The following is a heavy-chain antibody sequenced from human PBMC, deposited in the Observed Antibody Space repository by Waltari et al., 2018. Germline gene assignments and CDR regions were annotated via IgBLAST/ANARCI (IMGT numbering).Heavy chain of an antibody. CDR3: AKDRASSGAWDYVDH. CDR2: LYSNNNA. Sequence: VQLVESGGDLVQPGGSLRLSCAASGFAVSTSYITWIRQSPGKGLECVSVLYSNNNAYYLDSVEGRFTVSRDNSKNTLYLHMNNLRREDSAVYYCAKDRASSGAWDYVDHWGQGTLVTVSS. CDR1: GFAVSTSY. V-gene: IGHV3-66*01. D-gene: IGHD3-10*02. J-gene: IGHJ4*02.